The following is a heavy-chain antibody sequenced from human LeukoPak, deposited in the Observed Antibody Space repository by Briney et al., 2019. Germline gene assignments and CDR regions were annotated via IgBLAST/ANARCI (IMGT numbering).Heavy chain of an antibody. CDR2: VSGSGHTT. Sequence: GGSLKLSCAASGFTFTSSAMSWVRQAPGKGLEWVSVVSGSGHTTYYADSVKGRFTVSRDNSKNTLYLQMNSLRAEDTAVYYCARGLPDYWGQGTLVTVSS. V-gene: IGHV3-23*01. CDR3: ARGLPDY. D-gene: IGHD3-16*01. J-gene: IGHJ4*02. CDR1: GFTFTSSA.